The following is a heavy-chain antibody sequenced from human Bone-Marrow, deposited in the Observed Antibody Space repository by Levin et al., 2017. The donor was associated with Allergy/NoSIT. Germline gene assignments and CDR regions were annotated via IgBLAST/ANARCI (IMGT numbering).Heavy chain of an antibody. CDR2: VYNSGST. V-gene: IGHV4-59*01. Sequence: SETLSLTCTVSGGSIINFYWSWIRQPPGQGLEWIGFVYNSGSTDYNPSLKSPVTISGDTSKNQISLKLNSVTAADTAVYYCARETLLSSGVTPGYVDHWGQGTLVTVSS. CDR1: GGSIINFY. D-gene: IGHD4-23*01. CDR3: ARETLLSSGVTPGYVDH. J-gene: IGHJ4*02.